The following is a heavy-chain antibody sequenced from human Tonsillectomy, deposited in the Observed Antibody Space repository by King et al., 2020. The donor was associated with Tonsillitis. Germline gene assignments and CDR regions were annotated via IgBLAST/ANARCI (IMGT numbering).Heavy chain of an antibody. CDR2: SNPNSGDT. J-gene: IGHJ5*02. D-gene: IGHD5-24*01. CDR1: GYTFTGYY. Sequence: QLVQSGTEVKKPVASVKVSCKASGYTFTGYYIHCVLQAPVQGLEWMGWSNPNSGDTIYAQKCQGRATMTRDTSISTAYMALNSLTSDDTAVYYCARGASGYNPNWFDPWGQGTLVTVSS. CDR3: ARGASGYNPNWFDP. V-gene: IGHV1-2*02.